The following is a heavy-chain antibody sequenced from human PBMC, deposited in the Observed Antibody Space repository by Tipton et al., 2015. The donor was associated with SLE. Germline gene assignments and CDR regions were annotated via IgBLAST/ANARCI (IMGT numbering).Heavy chain of an antibody. V-gene: IGHV1-46*01. Sequence: QLVQSGAEVKTPGASLKVSCKASGYTFTSYNVNWVRQAPEQGLEWMGIIDPSGGFTTYAQKFQGRITMTRDTSTRTLYMELRSLTSEGTAVYYCAREVDAFDIWGQGTMVTVSS. CDR3: AREVDAFDI. CDR2: IDPSGGFT. J-gene: IGHJ3*02. CDR1: GYTFTSYN.